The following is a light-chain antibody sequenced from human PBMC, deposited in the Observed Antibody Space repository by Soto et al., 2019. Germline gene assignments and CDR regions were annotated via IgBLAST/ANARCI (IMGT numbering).Light chain of an antibody. CDR3: RSYTRRNTPYV. J-gene: IGLJ1*01. V-gene: IGLV2-14*01. Sequence: QSGLSHPASGSRTPEQSITISCTGSSSDVGAYNFVSWYQHHPGKAPTLLLHEGTSRPSGASYRFSRSKSGNTATLTISGLQADDEANYDCRSYTRRNTPYVFGTATE. CDR2: EGT. CDR1: SSDVGAYNF.